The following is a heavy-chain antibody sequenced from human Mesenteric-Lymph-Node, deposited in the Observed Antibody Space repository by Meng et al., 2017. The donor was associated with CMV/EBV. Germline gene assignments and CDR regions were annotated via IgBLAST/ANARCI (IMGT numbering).Heavy chain of an antibody. CDR1: AASTRGSYY. Sequence: SAASTRGSYYWSWTRQHPGMGLEWIGYISYTGTTHYNPSLKSRVTISTDTSQSQFSLKLISVAAADTAVYYCATGSDFWSGSHPFDFWGQGTLVTVSS. CDR3: ATGSDFWSGSHPFDF. CDR2: ISYTGTT. V-gene: IGHV4-31*02. D-gene: IGHD3-3*01. J-gene: IGHJ4*02.